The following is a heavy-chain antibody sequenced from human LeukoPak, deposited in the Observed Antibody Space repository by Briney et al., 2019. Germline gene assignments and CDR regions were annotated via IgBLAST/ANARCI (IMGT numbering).Heavy chain of an antibody. V-gene: IGHV3-23*01. CDR2: ISGSGGST. CDR1: GFTFSSYA. Sequence: GGSLRLFCAASGFTFSSYAMSWVRQAPGKGLEWVSAISGSGGSTYYADSVKGRFTISRDNSKNTLYLQMNSLRAEDTAVYYCAKDPGYCSGGSCYVGRHGMDVWGQGTTVTVSS. CDR3: AKDPGYCSGGSCYVGRHGMDV. D-gene: IGHD2-15*01. J-gene: IGHJ6*02.